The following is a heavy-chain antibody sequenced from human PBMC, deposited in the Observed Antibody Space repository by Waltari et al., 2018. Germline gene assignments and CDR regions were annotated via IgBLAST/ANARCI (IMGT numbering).Heavy chain of an antibody. CDR2: INRDGSST. Sequence: EVQLVESGGGLVQPGGSLRLSCAASGFTFGSDWMTWVPQAPGKGLVWVSRINRDGSSTIYADSVKGRFTISRDNSNNRLYLQMNSLRAEDTAVYYCTREPSPDSGGYFYYYMDVWGKGTTVTVSS. CDR1: GFTFGSDW. V-gene: IGHV3-74*01. J-gene: IGHJ6*03. D-gene: IGHD3-22*01. CDR3: TREPSPDSGGYFYYYMDV.